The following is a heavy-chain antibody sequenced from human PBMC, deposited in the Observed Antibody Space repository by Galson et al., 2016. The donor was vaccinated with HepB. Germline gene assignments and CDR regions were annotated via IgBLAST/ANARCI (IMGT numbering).Heavy chain of an antibody. CDR2: TYYRSQWFN. D-gene: IGHD5-18*01. CDR3: TRGYMHTGMNV. J-gene: IGHJ6*02. CDR1: GASVTNDDTI. Sequence: CAISGASVTNDDTIWNWIRQSPSRGLEWLGRTYYRSQWFNEYAVSVKSRITINLDTSRNQFSLQLDSVTPDDTAAYFCTRGYMHTGMNVGGQGTTVTVSS. V-gene: IGHV6-1*01.